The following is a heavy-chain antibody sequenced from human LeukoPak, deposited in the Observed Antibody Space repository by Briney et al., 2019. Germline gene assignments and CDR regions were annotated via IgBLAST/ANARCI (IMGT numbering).Heavy chain of an antibody. CDR2: ISGSGGST. D-gene: IGHD6-19*01. V-gene: IGHV3-23*01. J-gene: IGHJ4*02. Sequence: GGSLRLSCAASGFTFSSYAMSWVRQAPGKGLEWVSAISGSGGSTYYADSVKGRFTISRDNSKNTLYLQMNSLRAEDTAVYYCARGSDIAVAGTAFDYWGQGTLVTVSS. CDR3: ARGSDIAVAGTAFDY. CDR1: GFTFSSYA.